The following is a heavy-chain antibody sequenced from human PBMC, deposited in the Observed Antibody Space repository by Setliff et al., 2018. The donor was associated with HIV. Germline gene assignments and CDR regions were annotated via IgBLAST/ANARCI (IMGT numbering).Heavy chain of an antibody. CDR2: INPNMGDT. CDR1: GYKFTGHH. CDR3: ARQDIQTGYYLFDY. Sequence: GASVKVSCKASGYKFTGHHIQWMRQAPGQGLEWMGRINPNMGDTQYAQKFQGRIIMTRDTSINTVSMELSSLTSDDPAPYYCARQDIQTGYYLFDYWGQGTQVTVSS. V-gene: IGHV1-2*06. D-gene: IGHD3-9*01. J-gene: IGHJ4*02.